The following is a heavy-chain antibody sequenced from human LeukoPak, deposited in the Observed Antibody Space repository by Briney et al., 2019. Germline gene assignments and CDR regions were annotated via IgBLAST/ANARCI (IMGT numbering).Heavy chain of an antibody. J-gene: IGHJ4*02. CDR1: GSTFSSNP. Sequence: GGSLRLSCAGSGSTFSSNPLSWVRQAPGKGLEWVSAINPSGGNTYYADSVRGRFTISRDNSKNTLYLQMNTLRAEDTAVYYCATTKQARRYFDYWGQGTLVTVSS. CDR3: ATTKQARRYFDY. V-gene: IGHV3-23*01. D-gene: IGHD1-1*01. CDR2: INPSGGNT.